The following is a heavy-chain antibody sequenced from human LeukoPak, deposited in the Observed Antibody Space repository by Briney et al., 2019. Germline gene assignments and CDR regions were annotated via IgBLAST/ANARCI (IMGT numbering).Heavy chain of an antibody. V-gene: IGHV4-34*01. D-gene: IGHD2-2*01. Sequence: SETLSLTCAVYGGSFSGYYWSWIRQPPGKGLEWIGEINHSGSTNYNPSLKSRVTISVDTSKNQFSLKLSSVTAADTAVYYCHIVVVPAAIHDAFDIWGQGTMVTVSS. J-gene: IGHJ3*02. CDR1: GGSFSGYY. CDR3: HIVVVPAAIHDAFDI. CDR2: INHSGST.